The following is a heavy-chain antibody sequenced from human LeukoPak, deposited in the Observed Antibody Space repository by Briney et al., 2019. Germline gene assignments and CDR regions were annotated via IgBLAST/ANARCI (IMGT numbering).Heavy chain of an antibody. V-gene: IGHV4-59*01. J-gene: IGHJ4*02. D-gene: IGHD6-13*01. Sequence: SETLSLTCTVSGGSISSYYWSWIRQPPGKGLGWIGYIYYSGSSNYNPSLKSRVTISVDTSKNQFSLKLSSVTAADTAVYYCARAPVGYSSSWYVPFDYWDQGTLVTVSS. CDR1: GGSISSYY. CDR3: ARAPVGYSSSWYVPFDY. CDR2: IYYSGSS.